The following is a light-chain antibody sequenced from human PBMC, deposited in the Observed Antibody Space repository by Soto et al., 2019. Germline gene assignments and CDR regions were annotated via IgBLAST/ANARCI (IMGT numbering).Light chain of an antibody. CDR3: SSYTTSSRVV. J-gene: IGLJ2*01. CDR2: DVT. Sequence: QSALTQPASVSGSPGQSITISCTGTYSDVGAYSYVSWYQHHPGKVPRLIIHDVTDRPSGVSDRFSGSKSGDTASLTISGLLAEDEANYYCSSYTTSSRVVFGGGTKVTVL. V-gene: IGLV2-14*03. CDR1: YSDVGAYSY.